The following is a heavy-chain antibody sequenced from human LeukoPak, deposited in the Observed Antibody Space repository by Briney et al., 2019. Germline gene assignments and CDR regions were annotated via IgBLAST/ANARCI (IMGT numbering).Heavy chain of an antibody. V-gene: IGHV3-33*06. Sequence: GRSLRLSCAASGFTFSSYGMHWVRQAPGKGLEWVAVIWYVGSNKYYADSVKGRFTISRDNSKNTLYMQMNSLRAEDTAVYYCAKGSSDYDFWSGYYDRAGWFDPWGPGTLVTVSS. CDR3: AKGSSDYDFWSGYYDRAGWFDP. CDR2: IWYVGSNK. D-gene: IGHD3-3*01. J-gene: IGHJ5*02. CDR1: GFTFSSYG.